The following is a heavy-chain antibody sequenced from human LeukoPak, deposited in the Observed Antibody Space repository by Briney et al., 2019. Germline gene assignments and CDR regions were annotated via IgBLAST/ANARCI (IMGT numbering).Heavy chain of an antibody. CDR1: GFTFGSCA. Sequence: GGYLRLSCAASGFTFGSCAMSWVPQAPGKGLEWVSTISGTGRSTFYADSLKGRITISRDNSKNTLFLQMSSLRAEDTAVYYCAKAGIFGVVGRFYMDVWGKGTTVTVSS. J-gene: IGHJ6*03. D-gene: IGHD3-3*01. V-gene: IGHV3-23*01. CDR3: AKAGIFGVVGRFYMDV. CDR2: ISGTGRST.